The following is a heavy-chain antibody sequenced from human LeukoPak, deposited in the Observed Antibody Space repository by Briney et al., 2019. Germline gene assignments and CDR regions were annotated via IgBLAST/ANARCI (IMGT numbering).Heavy chain of an antibody. J-gene: IGHJ5*02. D-gene: IGHD4/OR15-4a*01. Sequence: PSETLSLTCNVSGASINSILHYWGWIRQPPGKGLEWIGNIFHDGSTYFNPSLKSRVSLSVDTSKRYFSLKLTSVTAADTSVYYYARHVLPNRSFDTWGQGTLVSVSS. V-gene: IGHV4-39*01. CDR1: GASINSILHY. CDR3: ARHVLPNRSFDT. CDR2: IFHDGST.